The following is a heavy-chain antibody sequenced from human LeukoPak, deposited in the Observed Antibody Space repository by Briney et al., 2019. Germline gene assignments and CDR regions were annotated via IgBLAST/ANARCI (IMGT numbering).Heavy chain of an antibody. CDR1: GYTFTSYG. CDR3: ARLAGHYDILTGYYNYYYMDV. CDR2: ISAYNGNT. V-gene: IGHV1-18*01. Sequence: ASVKVSCKASGYTFTSYGISWVRQAPGQGLEWMGWISAYNGNTNYAQKLQGRVTMTTDTSTSTAYMELRSLRPDDTAVYYCARLAGHYDILTGYYNYYYMDVWGKGTTVTVSS. D-gene: IGHD3-9*01. J-gene: IGHJ6*03.